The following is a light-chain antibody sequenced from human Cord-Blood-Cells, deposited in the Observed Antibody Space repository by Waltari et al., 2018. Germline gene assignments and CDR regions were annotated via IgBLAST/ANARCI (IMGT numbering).Light chain of an antibody. CDR2: EVS. J-gene: IGLJ3*02. V-gene: IGLV2-14*01. CDR3: SSYTSSSTWV. Sequence: QSALTQPASVSGSPGQSITISCTVTSSAVGGYNYVSWYQQPPGKAPKLMIYEVSNRPSGVSNRFSGSKSGNTASLTISGLQAEDEADYYCSSYTSSSTWVFGGGTKLTVL. CDR1: SSAVGGYNY.